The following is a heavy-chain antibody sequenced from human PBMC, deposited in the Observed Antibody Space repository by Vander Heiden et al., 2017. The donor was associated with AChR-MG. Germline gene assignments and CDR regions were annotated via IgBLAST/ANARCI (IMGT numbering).Heavy chain of an antibody. Sequence: EVQLVQSGAEVQKPGESLKISCKGSGYSFTGYWIGWVRQMPGKGLEWMGIIYPGDSDTRYSPSFQGQVTISADKSISTAYLQWSSLKASDTAMYYCARYTSTTVTAYYFDYWGQGTLVTVSS. D-gene: IGHD4-17*01. V-gene: IGHV5-51*03. J-gene: IGHJ4*02. CDR2: IYPGDSDT. CDR3: ARYTSTTVTAYYFDY. CDR1: GYSFTGYW.